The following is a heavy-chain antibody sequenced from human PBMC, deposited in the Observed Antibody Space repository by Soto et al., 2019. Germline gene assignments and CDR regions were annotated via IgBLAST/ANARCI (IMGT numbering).Heavy chain of an antibody. CDR3: ARDPVAGTYFDY. J-gene: IGHJ4*02. CDR1: GYTFTTYG. Sequence: QVQLVQSGAEVKKPGASAKVSCKASGYTFTTYGISWVRQAPGQGLEWMGWINGYNGNTNYAQKLQGRVTMTTDTSTSTAYMELRSLSSDDTAVYYCARDPVAGTYFDYWGQGTLVTVSS. D-gene: IGHD6-19*01. V-gene: IGHV1-18*01. CDR2: INGYNGNT.